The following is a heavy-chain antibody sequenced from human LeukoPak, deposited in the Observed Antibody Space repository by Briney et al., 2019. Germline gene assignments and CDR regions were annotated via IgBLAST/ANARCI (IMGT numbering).Heavy chain of an antibody. J-gene: IGHJ4*02. Sequence: PSETLSLTCTVSGGSISSGGYYWSWIRQHPGKGLEWIGYIYYSGSTYYNPSLKSRVTISVDTSKNQFSLKLSSVTAADTAVYYCARDSRAAAGSFDYWGQGTLVTVSS. CDR3: ARDSRAAAGSFDY. CDR2: IYYSGST. D-gene: IGHD6-13*01. V-gene: IGHV4-31*03. CDR1: GGSISSGGYY.